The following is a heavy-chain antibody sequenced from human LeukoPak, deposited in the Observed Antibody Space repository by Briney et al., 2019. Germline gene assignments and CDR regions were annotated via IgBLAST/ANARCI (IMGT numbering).Heavy chain of an antibody. D-gene: IGHD2/OR15-2a*01. J-gene: IGHJ4*02. V-gene: IGHV4-38-2*02. CDR3: ASPPFGC. Sequence: SETLSLTCTVSGYSISSGYYWGWIRQPPGKGLEWIGGIYHSGSTYYNPSLKSRVTISVDTSKNQFSLKLSSVTAADTAVYYCASPPFGCWGQGTLVTVSS. CDR2: IYHSGST. CDR1: GYSISSGYY.